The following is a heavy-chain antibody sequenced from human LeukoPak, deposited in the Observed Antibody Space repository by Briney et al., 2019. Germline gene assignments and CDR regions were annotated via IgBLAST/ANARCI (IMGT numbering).Heavy chain of an antibody. Sequence: SQTLSLTCTVSGGSISSYYWSWIRQPPGKGLEWIGYIYYSGSTNYNPSLKSRVTISVDTSKNQFSLKLSSVTAADTAVYYCARDKLSFGSRYNWFDPWGQGSLVTVSS. CDR2: IYYSGST. CDR3: ARDKLSFGSRYNWFDP. V-gene: IGHV4-59*01. D-gene: IGHD3-16*01. CDR1: GGSISSYY. J-gene: IGHJ5*02.